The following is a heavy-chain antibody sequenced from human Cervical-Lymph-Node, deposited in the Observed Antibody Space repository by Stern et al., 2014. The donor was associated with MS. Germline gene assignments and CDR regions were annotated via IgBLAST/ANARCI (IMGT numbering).Heavy chain of an antibody. D-gene: IGHD3-10*01. CDR1: GFSLKTSGVG. J-gene: IGHJ5*02. Sequence: ESGPTLVKPTQTLTLTCTFSGFSLKTSGVGVAWIRQPPGKALEWLALLYWDDDKRYSPSLESRLTITKDTSKNQVVLTMTNMDPVDTATYYCAFRPGFGDLNYFAPWGQGTLVAVSS. CDR2: LYWDDDK. V-gene: IGHV2-5*02. CDR3: AFRPGFGDLNYFAP.